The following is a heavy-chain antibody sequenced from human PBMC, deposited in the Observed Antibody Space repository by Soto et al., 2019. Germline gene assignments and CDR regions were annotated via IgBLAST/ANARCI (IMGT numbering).Heavy chain of an antibody. D-gene: IGHD6-13*01. J-gene: IGHJ5*02. Sequence: QVKLQESGPGLVKPSETLSLTCTVSGDSVSSGAYYWSWVRQPPGKGMDWIGYIYYNAITNYNSSLKSRVTILVDTSKSEISLTLNSVTAADTAVYYCARANIAAAGTIFDPWGQGVLVTVSA. CDR1: GDSVSSGAYY. CDR3: ARANIAAAGTIFDP. V-gene: IGHV4-61*08. CDR2: IYYNAIT.